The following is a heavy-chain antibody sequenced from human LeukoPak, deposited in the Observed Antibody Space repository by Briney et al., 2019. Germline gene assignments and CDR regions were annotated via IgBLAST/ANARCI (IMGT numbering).Heavy chain of an antibody. V-gene: IGHV3-23*01. J-gene: IGHJ4*02. CDR3: AKYGDSGVL. CDR2: ISGSGGST. CDR1: GFTFNNYG. Sequence: PGGSLRLSCAASGFTFNNYGMHWVRQAPGKGLEWVSAISGSGGSTYYADSVKGRFTISRDNSKNTLYLQMNSLRAEDTAVYYCAKYGDSGVLWGQGTLVTVSS. D-gene: IGHD4-17*01.